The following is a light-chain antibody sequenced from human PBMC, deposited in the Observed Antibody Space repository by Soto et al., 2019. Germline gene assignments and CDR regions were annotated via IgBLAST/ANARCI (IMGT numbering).Light chain of an antibody. J-gene: IGKJ5*01. V-gene: IGKV1-33*01. Sequence: DIHMTQSPSSLSASVGYRFTITCQASQNINNYLNWYQQKPGRAPKLLIYDASNLEAGVPSRFRGSGSGTDFTFTISSLKPEDIATYYCQQYENLPTFGQGTRLEIK. CDR2: DAS. CDR1: QNINNY. CDR3: QQYENLPT.